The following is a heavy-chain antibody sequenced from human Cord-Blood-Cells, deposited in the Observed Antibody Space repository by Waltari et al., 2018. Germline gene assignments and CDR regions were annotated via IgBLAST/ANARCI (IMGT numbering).Heavy chain of an antibody. CDR1: GYTFTSYD. CDR2: MNPNSGNT. CDR3: ARGNYDFWSGYYSGADY. J-gene: IGHJ4*02. Sequence: QVQLVQSGAEVKKPGASVKVSCKASGYTFTSYDTNWVRQATGPGLEWMGWMNPNSGNTGYAQKFQGRVTMTRNTSISTAYMELSSLRSEDTAVYYCARGNYDFWSGYYSGADYWGQGTLVTVSS. V-gene: IGHV1-8*01. D-gene: IGHD3-3*01.